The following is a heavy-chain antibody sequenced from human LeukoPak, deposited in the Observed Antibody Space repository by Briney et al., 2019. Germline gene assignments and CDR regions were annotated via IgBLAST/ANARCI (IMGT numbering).Heavy chain of an antibody. CDR3: ARGHSYSSGWFGYFDY. Sequence: SVKVSCKASGGTFSSYAISWVRQAPGQGLEWMGGIIPIFGTANYAQKFQGRVTITADKSTSTAYMELSSLRSEDTAVYYCARGHSYSSGWFGYFDYWGQGTLVTVSS. V-gene: IGHV1-69*06. CDR2: IIPIFGTA. D-gene: IGHD6-19*01. J-gene: IGHJ4*02. CDR1: GGTFSSYA.